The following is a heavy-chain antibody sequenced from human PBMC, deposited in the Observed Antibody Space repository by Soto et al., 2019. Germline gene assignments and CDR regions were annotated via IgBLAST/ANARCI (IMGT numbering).Heavy chain of an antibody. J-gene: IGHJ3*02. D-gene: IGHD3-22*01. V-gene: IGHV2-5*01. Sequence: QITLKESGPTLVKPTQTLTLTCTFSGFSLSTSGVGVGWIRQPPGKALEWLALIYWNDDKRYSPSLKSRLTLTKDTSKNQVVLTMTNMDPVDTATYYCAQRDSSGYYTYHDAFDIWGQGTMVTVSS. CDR3: AQRDSSGYYTYHDAFDI. CDR2: IYWNDDK. CDR1: GFSLSTSGVG.